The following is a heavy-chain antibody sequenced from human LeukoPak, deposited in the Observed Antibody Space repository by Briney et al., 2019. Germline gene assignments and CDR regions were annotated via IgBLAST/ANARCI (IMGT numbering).Heavy chain of an antibody. CDR2: ISSSSSTI. V-gene: IGHV3-48*04. Sequence: GGSLRLSCAASGFTFSSYSMNWVRQAPGKGLEWVSYISSSSSTIYYADSVKGRFTISRDNAKNSLYLQMNSLRAEDTAVYYCARVLPAAANWFDPWGQGTLVTVSS. D-gene: IGHD2-2*01. CDR3: ARVLPAAANWFDP. J-gene: IGHJ5*02. CDR1: GFTFSSYS.